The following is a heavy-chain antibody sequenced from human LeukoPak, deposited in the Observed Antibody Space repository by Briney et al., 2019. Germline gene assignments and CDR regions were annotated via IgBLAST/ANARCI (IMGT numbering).Heavy chain of an antibody. V-gene: IGHV4-30-4*08. CDR1: GGSVSNGAHY. J-gene: IGHJ4*02. D-gene: IGHD3-10*01. Sequence: SQTLSLTCTVFGGSVSNGAHYWNWIRQSPGEGLEWIGNIYHRGNAYYNPSLKSRVTISVDTSENQFSLKLNSVTAADTAVYYCARAETMVRGVIPSHFDYWDREPRSPSPQ. CDR3: ARAETMVRGVIPSHFDY. CDR2: IYHRGNA.